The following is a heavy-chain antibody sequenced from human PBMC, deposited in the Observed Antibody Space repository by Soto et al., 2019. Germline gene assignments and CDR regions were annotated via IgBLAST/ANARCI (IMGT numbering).Heavy chain of an antibody. V-gene: IGHV3-23*01. CDR3: AKDSKMYSSSLRGRYFDY. D-gene: IGHD4-4*01. CDR1: GFPFSSYV. Sequence: EVQLLESGGGLVQRGGSLRLSCAASGFPFSSYVMSWVRQAPGKGLEWVSGISGGGSNTFYADSVKGRFTISRDNSKNPLLLQMNSLGAEDTAVYYCAKDSKMYSSSLRGRYFDYWGQGIGVTVSS. J-gene: IGHJ4*02. CDR2: ISGGGSNT.